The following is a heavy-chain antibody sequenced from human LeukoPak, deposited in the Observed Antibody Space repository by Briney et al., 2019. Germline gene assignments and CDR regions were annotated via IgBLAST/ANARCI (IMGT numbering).Heavy chain of an antibody. CDR2: IYPGDSGP. CDR1: AYSFTSYC. Sequence: AESLKISCKVSAYSFTSYCIGWVRQMPGKGLEWMGIIYPGDSGPTYSPSFQGQVTISGDKSINTAYLQWSSLQASDTAMYYCGMSGDRVPLQDDVFDVWGQGTMVTVST. V-gene: IGHV5-51*01. CDR3: GMSGDRVPLQDDVFDV. D-gene: IGHD1-26*01. J-gene: IGHJ3*01.